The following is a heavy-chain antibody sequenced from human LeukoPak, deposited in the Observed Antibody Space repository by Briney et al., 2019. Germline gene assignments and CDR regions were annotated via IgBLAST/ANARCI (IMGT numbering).Heavy chain of an antibody. Sequence: GESLKISCKGSGYSFTSYWIGWVRQMPGKGLEWMGIIYPGDSDTRYSPSFQGQVTISADKSISTAYLQWSSLKATDTAMYYCARPNCGGDCWEGGYFDYWGQGTLVTVSS. D-gene: IGHD2-21*02. CDR3: ARPNCGGDCWEGGYFDY. J-gene: IGHJ4*02. V-gene: IGHV5-51*01. CDR1: GYSFTSYW. CDR2: IYPGDSDT.